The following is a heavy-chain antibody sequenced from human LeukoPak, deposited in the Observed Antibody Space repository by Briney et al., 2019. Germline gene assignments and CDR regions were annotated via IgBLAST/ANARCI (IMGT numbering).Heavy chain of an antibody. CDR1: GFTFSSYA. CDR3: AKDRSCTNDICHGDFDY. V-gene: IGHV3-23*01. CDR2: ISGSGGST. D-gene: IGHD2-8*01. J-gene: IGHJ4*02. Sequence: GGSLRLSCAASGFTFSSYAVSWVRQAPGKGLEWVSSISGSGGSTYSADSVKGRFTISRDNSKNAPYLQMNSLRAEDTALYYCAKDRSCTNDICHGDFDYWGQGTLVTVSS.